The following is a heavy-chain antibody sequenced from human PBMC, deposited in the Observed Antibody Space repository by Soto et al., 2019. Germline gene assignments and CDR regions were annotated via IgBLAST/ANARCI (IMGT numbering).Heavy chain of an antibody. V-gene: IGHV4-59*08. CDR1: GGSIGSYY. J-gene: IGHJ4*02. Sequence: QVQLQESGPGLVKPSETLSLTCSVSGGSIGSYYWSGIRQPPGKGLEWNGYIYYSGSTNYNPSLNSRGTRAVDTSKIQFSLKLSSVTAADTAVYYCARGGWRQVDYWGQGTRVTVSS. D-gene: IGHD3-3*01. CDR2: IYYSGST. CDR3: ARGGWRQVDY.